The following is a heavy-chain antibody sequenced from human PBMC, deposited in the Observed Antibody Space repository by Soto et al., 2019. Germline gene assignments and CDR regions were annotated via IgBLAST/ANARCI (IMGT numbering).Heavy chain of an antibody. CDR3: VRDGRGVWHFDY. Sequence: WGSLRLSCAASGFTLSSYWMSWIRQVPGKGLEWVANTKGDGSEMYLIDSVAGRFTISRDNARNTVSLQMNNLRVEDTGLYSCVRDGRGVWHFDYWGKGTLVTVSS. J-gene: IGHJ4*02. V-gene: IGHV3-7*01. D-gene: IGHD1-1*01. CDR2: TKGDGSEM. CDR1: GFTLSSYW.